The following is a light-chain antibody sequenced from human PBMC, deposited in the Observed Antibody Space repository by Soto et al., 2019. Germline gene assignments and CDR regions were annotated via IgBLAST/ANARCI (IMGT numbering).Light chain of an antibody. CDR2: WAS. J-gene: IGKJ2*01. V-gene: IGKV4-1*01. Sequence: DIVMTQSPDSLAVSLGERATINCKSSQSLYNSNNLNYLAWYQQKPGQPTKLLLYWASTRESAVPDRFSGSGSGTDFTRTISSLQAADVAVYYCQQYHSNPSTFGQGTKLEIK. CDR1: QSLYNSNNLNY. CDR3: QQYHSNPST.